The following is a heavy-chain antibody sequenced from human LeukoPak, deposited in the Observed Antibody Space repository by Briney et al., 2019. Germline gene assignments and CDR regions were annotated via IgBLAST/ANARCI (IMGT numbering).Heavy chain of an antibody. V-gene: IGHV4-59*01. Sequence: PSETLSLTCTVSGGSISSYYWSWIRQPPGEGLEWIGYIYYSGSTNYNPSLKTRVTISVDTSRNQFSLKLSSVTAADTAVYYCARAGIAKAPLRATPFAYWGQGTLVTVSS. D-gene: IGHD1-26*01. CDR3: ARAGIAKAPLRATPFAY. J-gene: IGHJ4*02. CDR1: GGSISSYY. CDR2: IYYSGST.